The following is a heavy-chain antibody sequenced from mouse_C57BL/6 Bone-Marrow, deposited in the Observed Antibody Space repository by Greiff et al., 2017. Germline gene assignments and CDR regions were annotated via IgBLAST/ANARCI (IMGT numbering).Heavy chain of an antibody. CDR3: TRAITTGGFDY. D-gene: IGHD1-1*01. Sequence: EVQLQQSGGGLVQPGGSMKLSCAASGFTFSDAWMDWVRQSPEKGLEWVAEIRNKANNHATYYAESVKGRFTISRDDSKSSVYLQMNSLRAEDTGIYYCTRAITTGGFDYWGQGTTLTVSS. V-gene: IGHV6-6*01. J-gene: IGHJ2*01. CDR2: IRNKANNHAT. CDR1: GFTFSDAW.